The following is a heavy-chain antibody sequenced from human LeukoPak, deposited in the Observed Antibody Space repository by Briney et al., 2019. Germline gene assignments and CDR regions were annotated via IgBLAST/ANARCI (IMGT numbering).Heavy chain of an antibody. CDR2: ISSSSIYI. CDR1: GFTFSSYS. J-gene: IGHJ6*04. CDR3: ARVQSEITMVRGVIKYYYYGMDV. V-gene: IGHV3-21*01. D-gene: IGHD3-10*01. Sequence: GGSLRLSCAASGFTFSSYSMNWVRQAPGKGLERVSSISSSSIYIYYADSVKGRFTISRDNAKKSLYLQMNSLRAEDTAVYYCARVQSEITMVRGVIKYYYYGMDVWGKGTTVTVSS.